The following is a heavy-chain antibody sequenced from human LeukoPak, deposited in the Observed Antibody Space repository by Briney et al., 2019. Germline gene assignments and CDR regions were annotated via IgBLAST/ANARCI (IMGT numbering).Heavy chain of an antibody. Sequence: GGSLRLSCAASGFTVSNIFMNWVRQAPGKGLEWVSIIYSGGSTYYADSVKGRFTISRDNSKNTLDLQMNSLRAEDTAVYYCARMPFTRNDYYGLDVWGQGTTVTVSS. CDR3: ARMPFTRNDYYGLDV. CDR1: GFTVSNIF. J-gene: IGHJ6*02. V-gene: IGHV3-66*01. CDR2: IYSGGST. D-gene: IGHD3-10*01.